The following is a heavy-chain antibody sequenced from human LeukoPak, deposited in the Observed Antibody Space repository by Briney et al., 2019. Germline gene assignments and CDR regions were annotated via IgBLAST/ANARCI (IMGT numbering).Heavy chain of an antibody. CDR1: GFTFSDYY. Sequence: GGSLRLSCAASGFTFSDYYMSWIRQAPGKGLEWVSYISSSGSTIYYADSVKGRFTISRDNAKNSLYLQMNSLRAEDTAVYYCARDPHYYDSSGYYFGRSLAIDYWGQGTLVTVSS. D-gene: IGHD3-22*01. CDR3: ARDPHYYDSSGYYFGRSLAIDY. V-gene: IGHV3-11*04. CDR2: ISSSGSTI. J-gene: IGHJ4*02.